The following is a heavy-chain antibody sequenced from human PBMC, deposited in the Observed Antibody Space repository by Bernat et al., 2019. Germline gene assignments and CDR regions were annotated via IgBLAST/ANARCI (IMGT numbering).Heavy chain of an antibody. J-gene: IGHJ4*02. D-gene: IGHD6-13*01. CDR1: GFTFSDYY. CDR3: AREVPYSTLDY. CDR2: ISSSSSYT. V-gene: IGHV3-11*05. Sequence: QVQLVESGGGLVKPGGSLRLSCAASGFTFSDYYMSWIRQAPGKGLEWVSYISSSSSYTNYADSVKGRFIISRDNAKNSLYLQMNSLRAEDTAVYYCAREVPYSTLDYWGQGTLVTVSS.